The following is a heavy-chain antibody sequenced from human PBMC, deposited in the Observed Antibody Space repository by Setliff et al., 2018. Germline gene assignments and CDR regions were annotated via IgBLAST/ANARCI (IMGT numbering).Heavy chain of an antibody. CDR2: INPSGGLT. Sequence: ASVKVSCKASGYALSKYYMHWVRQAPGQGLEWMGIINPSGGLTSYAQKFQGRVTMTRDTSTSTVYMEVSSLRSEDTAVYFCARDRFYNSWSGTPITAPHDAFDIWGQGTMVTVSS. V-gene: IGHV1-46*03. D-gene: IGHD3-3*01. CDR1: GYALSKYY. CDR3: ARDRFYNSWSGTPITAPHDAFDI. J-gene: IGHJ3*02.